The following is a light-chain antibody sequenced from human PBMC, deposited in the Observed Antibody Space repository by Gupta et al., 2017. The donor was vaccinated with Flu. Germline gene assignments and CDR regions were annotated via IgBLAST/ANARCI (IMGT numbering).Light chain of an antibody. CDR3: ESWHSNTLL. J-gene: IGLJ3*02. CDR1: RGHITYS. V-gene: IGLV4-60*03. Sequence: VTLTCTLSRGHITYSVAWQQQQPGKAPTYLMMHDGSGTYDKGSGVPDRFYGASSATEPYTNISNLQAEEDSCEYCESWHSNTLLFGGGTKLTVL. CDR2: HDGSGTY.